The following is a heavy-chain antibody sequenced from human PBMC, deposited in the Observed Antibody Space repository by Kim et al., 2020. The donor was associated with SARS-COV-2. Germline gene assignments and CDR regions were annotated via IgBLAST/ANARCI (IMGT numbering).Heavy chain of an antibody. V-gene: IGHV1-69*13. J-gene: IGHJ5*02. CDR2: IIPIFGTA. D-gene: IGHD2-15*01. Sequence: SVKVSCKASGGTFSSYAISWVRQAPGQGLEWMGGIIPIFGTANYAQKFQGRVTITADESTSTAYMELSSLRSEDTAVYYCAREGLKLGKGYCSGGSCAGWCDPWGQGTLVTVSS. CDR1: GGTFSSYA. CDR3: AREGLKLGKGYCSGGSCAGWCDP.